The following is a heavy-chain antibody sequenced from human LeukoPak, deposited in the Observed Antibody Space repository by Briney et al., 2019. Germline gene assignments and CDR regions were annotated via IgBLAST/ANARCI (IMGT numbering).Heavy chain of an antibody. CDR2: IRNDGTNE. V-gene: IGHV3-30*02. CDR3: AKDGDTSMGH. D-gene: IGHD5-18*01. CDR1: RFTFSSYG. Sequence: GGSLRLPCAASRFTFSSYGMHWVRQAPGKGLEWLAIIRNDGTNEYYADSVKGRFAVSRDNPKNTLYLQMNSLRIEDTGVYYCAKDGDTSMGHWGQGTLVTVSS. J-gene: IGHJ4*02.